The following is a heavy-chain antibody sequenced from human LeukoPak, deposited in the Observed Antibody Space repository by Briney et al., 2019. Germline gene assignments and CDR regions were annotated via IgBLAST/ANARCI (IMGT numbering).Heavy chain of an antibody. CDR2: ISGSDGST. CDR1: GFTFSRYA. J-gene: IGHJ4*02. Sequence: GGSLRLSCAASGFTFSRYAMTWVRQAPGKGLEWVSSISGSDGSTYYADSVKGRFTISRDNSKNTLYLQMNSLRAEDTAVYYCAKDREGIDYWGQGTLVTVSS. V-gene: IGHV3-23*01. CDR3: AKDREGIDY.